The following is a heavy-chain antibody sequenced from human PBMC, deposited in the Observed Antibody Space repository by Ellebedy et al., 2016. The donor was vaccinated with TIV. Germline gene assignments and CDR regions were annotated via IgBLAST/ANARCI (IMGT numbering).Heavy chain of an antibody. CDR2: ISTDGTTT. V-gene: IGHV3-74*01. CDR3: ARDGEYYDSSDYHTFDY. Sequence: GESLKISCGASGFIFKNFLMYWVRQAPGKGPEWVSRISTDGTTTNYADSVKGRFSVSRDNAKNTLYLQMNSLRPEDTAVYFCARDGEYYDSSDYHTFDYWGQGTLVTVSS. D-gene: IGHD3-22*01. CDR1: GFIFKNFL. J-gene: IGHJ4*02.